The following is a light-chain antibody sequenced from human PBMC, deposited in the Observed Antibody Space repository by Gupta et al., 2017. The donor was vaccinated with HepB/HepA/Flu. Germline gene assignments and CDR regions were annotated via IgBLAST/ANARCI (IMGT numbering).Light chain of an antibody. Sequence: QSALTQPASVSGSHGQSITLSCTGTSSDVGRYNYVSWYQQHPGKAPKLIIYDVSHRPSGVSNRFSGSKSGNTASLTISGLQPEDEAEYSCSSYTTSSSVVFGGGTELTVL. CDR2: DVS. J-gene: IGLJ2*01. CDR3: SSYTTSSSVV. CDR1: SSDVGRYNY. V-gene: IGLV2-14*01.